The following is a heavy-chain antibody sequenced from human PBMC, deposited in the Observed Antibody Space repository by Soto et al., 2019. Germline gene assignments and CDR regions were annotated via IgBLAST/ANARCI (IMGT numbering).Heavy chain of an antibody. Sequence: QVQLVQSGAEVKKPGSSVKVSCKASGGTFSSYTISWVRQAPGLGLEWMGRIIPILGIANYAQKFQGRVTITADKSTSTAYMELSSLSSEDTAVYYCASHTVVTPVDYWGQGTLVTVSS. CDR3: ASHTVVTPVDY. V-gene: IGHV1-69*02. CDR1: GGTFSSYT. J-gene: IGHJ4*02. D-gene: IGHD2-21*02. CDR2: IIPILGIA.